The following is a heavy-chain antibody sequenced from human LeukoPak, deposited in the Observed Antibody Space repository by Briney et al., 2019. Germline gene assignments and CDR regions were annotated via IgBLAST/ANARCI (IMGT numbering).Heavy chain of an antibody. CDR3: TSGVDYDTLTGYYVTPDRDY. J-gene: IGHJ4*02. CDR1: GITFSNAW. V-gene: IGHV3-15*04. D-gene: IGHD3-9*01. Sequence: GGSLRLSCAVSGITFSNAWMSWVRQAPGKGLEWAGRIERQSESGQTQYAAPVKGRFTISGDDSKNTLYLQMNSLKIEDTAVYYCTSGVDYDTLTGYYVTPDRDYWGQGTLVTVSS. CDR2: IERQSESGQT.